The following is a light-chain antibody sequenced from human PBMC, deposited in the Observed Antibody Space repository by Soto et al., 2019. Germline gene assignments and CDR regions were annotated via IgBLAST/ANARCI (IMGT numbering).Light chain of an antibody. CDR3: QQYNNWYT. J-gene: IGKJ2*01. CDR1: QSVGNN. Sequence: IVMTQSPATLSVYPGERATLSCRASQSVGNNLAWYQLKPGQAPRLLIFDASTRATGIPARFSGTGSGTGFTLTISSLQSEDFAVYYCQQYNNWYTFGQGTKLEIK. V-gene: IGKV3-15*01. CDR2: DAS.